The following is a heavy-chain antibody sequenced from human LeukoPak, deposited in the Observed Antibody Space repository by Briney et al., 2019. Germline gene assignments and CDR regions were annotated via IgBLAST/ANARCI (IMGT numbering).Heavy chain of an antibody. CDR3: ARVRYQTADY. V-gene: IGHV3-48*03. D-gene: IGHD3-16*02. Sequence: GGSLRLSCAASGFTFSSYEMNWVRQAPGKGLEWVSYISSSGTTIHYADSVKGRFTISRDNAKNSLYLQLNSLGVEDTAVYYCARVRYQTADYWGQGTLVTVSS. J-gene: IGHJ4*02. CDR1: GFTFSSYE. CDR2: ISSSGTTI.